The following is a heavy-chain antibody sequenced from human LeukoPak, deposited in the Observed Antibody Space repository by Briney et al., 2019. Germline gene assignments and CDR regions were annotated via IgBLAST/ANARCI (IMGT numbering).Heavy chain of an antibody. CDR1: GFTFSDHN. CDR3: ARVMFMPAEAKWVRINDF. Sequence: AGSLRLSCAASGFTFSDHNKDWGRHAPGQGLGWVGRIRNKANGYTTEYAASVNGRFTISVDESKSSLFLQMSGVITEDTAVYYCARVMFMPAEAKWVRINDFWGQGTLVTVSS. V-gene: IGHV3-72*01. CDR2: IRNKANGYTT. J-gene: IGHJ4*02. D-gene: IGHD5-12*01.